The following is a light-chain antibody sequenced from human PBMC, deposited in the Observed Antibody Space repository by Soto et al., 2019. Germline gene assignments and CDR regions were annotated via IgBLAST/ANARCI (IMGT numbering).Light chain of an antibody. CDR1: SSDVGGYNY. Sequence: QSALTQPASVSGSPGQSITISCTGTSSDVGGYNYVSWYQQPPGKAPKLMIYDVSNRPSGVSNRFFGSKSGNTASLTISGLEAEDEADYYCSSYTSSSTLVVFGGGTKLTVL. CDR2: DVS. CDR3: SSYTSSSTLVV. V-gene: IGLV2-14*01. J-gene: IGLJ2*01.